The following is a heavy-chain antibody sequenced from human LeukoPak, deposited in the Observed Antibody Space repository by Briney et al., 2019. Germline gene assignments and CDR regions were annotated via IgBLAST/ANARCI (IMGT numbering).Heavy chain of an antibody. Sequence: ASVKVSCKASGYTFTCYYMHWVRQAPGQGLEWMGWINPNSGGTNYAQKFQGRVTMTRDTSISTAYMELSRLRSDDTAVYYCARVGITMVRGVIIGWFDPWGQGTLVTVSS. CDR3: ARVGITMVRGVIIGWFDP. CDR1: GYTFTCYY. V-gene: IGHV1-2*02. CDR2: INPNSGGT. D-gene: IGHD3-10*01. J-gene: IGHJ5*02.